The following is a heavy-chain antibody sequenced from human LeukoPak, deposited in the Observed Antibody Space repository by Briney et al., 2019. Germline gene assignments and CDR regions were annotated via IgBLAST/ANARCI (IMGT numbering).Heavy chain of an antibody. Sequence: GASVKVSCKASGYTFTGYYMHWVRQAPGQGLEWMGWINPNSGGTNYAQKFQGRVTMTRDTSISTAYMELSRLRSDDTAVYYCASDYPRSLYSSGWYGNDYWGQGTLVTVSS. CDR1: GYTFTGYY. V-gene: IGHV1-2*02. CDR3: ASDYPRSLYSSGWYGNDY. D-gene: IGHD6-19*01. J-gene: IGHJ4*02. CDR2: INPNSGGT.